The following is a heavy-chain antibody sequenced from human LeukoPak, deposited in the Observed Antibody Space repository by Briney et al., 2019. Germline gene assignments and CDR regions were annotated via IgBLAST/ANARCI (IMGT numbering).Heavy chain of an antibody. V-gene: IGHV3-74*01. CDR2: INSDGSST. CDR1: GFTFSTYW. CDR3: AGGPWRSDTGGYVFDY. J-gene: IGHJ4*02. D-gene: IGHD3-22*01. Sequence: PGGSLRLSCAASGFTFSTYWMHWVRQAPGKGLVWVSRINSDGSSTRYADSVKGRFTISRDSAKNTLYLQMNSLRADDTAVYYCAGGPWRSDTGGYVFDYWGQGTLVTVSS.